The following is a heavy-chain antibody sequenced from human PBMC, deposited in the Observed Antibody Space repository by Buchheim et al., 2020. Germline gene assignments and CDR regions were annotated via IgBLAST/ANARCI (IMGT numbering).Heavy chain of an antibody. Sequence: EVQLVESGGGLVQPGGSLRLSCAASGFTFSDYEINWVRQAPGKGLEWVSYISSSGTTIYYADSVKGRFTISRDNAKNSLYLQMNSLRAEDTAVYYCARGVVVPAALAYYYYYGMDVWGQGTT. J-gene: IGHJ6*02. D-gene: IGHD2-2*01. CDR3: ARGVVVPAALAYYYYYGMDV. CDR2: ISSSGTTI. V-gene: IGHV3-48*03. CDR1: GFTFSDYE.